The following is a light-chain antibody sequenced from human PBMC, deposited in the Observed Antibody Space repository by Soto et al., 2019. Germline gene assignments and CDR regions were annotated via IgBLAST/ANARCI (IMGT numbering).Light chain of an antibody. V-gene: IGKV3-20*01. Sequence: EIVLTQSPATLSLSPGERATLSCRANQSVSSYLAWYQQKPGQAPRLLIYDASNRATGIPDRFSGSGSGTDFTLTISRLEPEDFAVYYCQQYGSSRTFGQGTKVDIK. CDR1: QSVSSY. J-gene: IGKJ1*01. CDR3: QQYGSSRT. CDR2: DAS.